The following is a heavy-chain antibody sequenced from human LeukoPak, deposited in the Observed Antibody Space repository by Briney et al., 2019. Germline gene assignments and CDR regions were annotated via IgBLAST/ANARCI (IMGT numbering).Heavy chain of an antibody. CDR2: ICGSGCSK. CDR1: GFTFSGYA. J-gene: IGHJ4*02. Sequence: GGSLRLSCAASGFTFSGYAMSWLRQAPGNGLEWVSSICGSGCSKRYADSVKGRFTISRDNSKNKLYLQMNSLRAEDTAVYYCAKESPSFDYWGQGNLVTVST. V-gene: IGHV3-23*01. CDR3: AKESPSFDY.